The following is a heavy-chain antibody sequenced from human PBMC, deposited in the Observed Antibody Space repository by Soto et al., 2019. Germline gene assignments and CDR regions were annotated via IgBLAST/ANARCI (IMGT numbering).Heavy chain of an antibody. CDR1: CGAINSHY. CDR3: ARDLGIFYGMDV. J-gene: IGHJ6*02. CDR2: IYYKGGP. D-gene: IGHD3-9*01. V-gene: IGHV4-59*11. Sequence: SETLSLTCSVSCGAINSHYWSWIRQPPGEGLEWIGDIYYKGGPRYNPSLKSRVTISVDTSKKYFSLNLHSVTAADTAVYYCARDLGIFYGMDVWGQGTAVTVSS.